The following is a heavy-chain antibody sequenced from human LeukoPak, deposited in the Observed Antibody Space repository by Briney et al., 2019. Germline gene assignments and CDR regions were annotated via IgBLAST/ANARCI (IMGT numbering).Heavy chain of an antibody. CDR1: GFTFSSYS. CDR2: ISSGSSYI. V-gene: IGHV3-21*01. CDR3: AKDQGLNHGFDV. J-gene: IGHJ3*01. D-gene: IGHD4/OR15-4a*01. Sequence: GGSLRLSCAASGFTFSSYSMNWVPRAPGKGLEGVSSISSGSSYIYYADSVKGRFSISRDNAKNSLYLQMNTLGAEDTAVYYCAKDQGLNHGFDVWGQGTMVTVSS.